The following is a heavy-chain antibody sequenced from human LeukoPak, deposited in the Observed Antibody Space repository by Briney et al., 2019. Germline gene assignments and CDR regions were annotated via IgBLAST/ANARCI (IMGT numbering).Heavy chain of an antibody. D-gene: IGHD6-13*01. J-gene: IGHJ4*02. CDR1: GFTFSSYA. CDR2: IKQDGSEK. V-gene: IGHV3-7*01. CDR3: ARTDRGWQQGGQLAFDY. Sequence: GGSLRLSCAASGFTFSSYAMHWVRQAPGKGLEWVANIKQDGSEKYYVDSVKGRFTISRDNPKNSLYLQMNSLRAEDTAVYYCARTDRGWQQGGQLAFDYWGQGTLVTVSS.